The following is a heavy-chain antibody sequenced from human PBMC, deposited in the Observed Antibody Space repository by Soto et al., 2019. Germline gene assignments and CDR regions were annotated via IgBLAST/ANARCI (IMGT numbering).Heavy chain of an antibody. CDR1: GFTFSDAW. V-gene: IGHV3-15*01. D-gene: IGHD3-22*01. CDR2: VKSSGST. CDR3: TKGYHDGTHYHGDDAFDI. Sequence: EVQLVESGGGLVEPGGSLRLSCAASGFTFSDAWMTWVRQSPGKGLEWVGRVKSSGSTDYAAPVKGRFSITRRDSENTLYLQMSSLRADDSAVYYCTKGYHDGTHYHGDDAFDIWGQGTMVIVSS. J-gene: IGHJ3*02.